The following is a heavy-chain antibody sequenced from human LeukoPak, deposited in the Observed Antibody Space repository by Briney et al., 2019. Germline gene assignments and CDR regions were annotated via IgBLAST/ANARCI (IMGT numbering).Heavy chain of an antibody. Sequence: GASVKVSCKASGYTFTSYGISWVRQAPGQGLEWMGWISAYNGNTNYAQKFQGRVTITTDESTSTAYMELSSLRSEDTAVYYCASQNTVTTSGYNYYYYMDVWGKGTTVTVSS. J-gene: IGHJ6*03. CDR2: ISAYNGNT. D-gene: IGHD4-11*01. V-gene: IGHV1-18*01. CDR3: ASQNTVTTSGYNYYYYMDV. CDR1: GYTFTSYG.